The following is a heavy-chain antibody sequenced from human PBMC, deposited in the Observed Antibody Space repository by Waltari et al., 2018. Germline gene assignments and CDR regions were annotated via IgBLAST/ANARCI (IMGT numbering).Heavy chain of an antibody. J-gene: IGHJ4*02. V-gene: IGHV3-30*02. CDR1: GFTFSSYG. D-gene: IGHD3-22*01. Sequence: QVQLVESGGGVVQPGGSLRLSCAASGFTFSSYGMHWVRQAPGKGLEWVAFIRYDGSNKYYADSVKGRFTISRDNSKNTLYLQMNSLRAEDTAVYYCANGDSSGYYYGTQFDRGPHWGQGTLVTVSS. CDR2: IRYDGSNK. CDR3: ANGDSSGYYYGTQFDRGPH.